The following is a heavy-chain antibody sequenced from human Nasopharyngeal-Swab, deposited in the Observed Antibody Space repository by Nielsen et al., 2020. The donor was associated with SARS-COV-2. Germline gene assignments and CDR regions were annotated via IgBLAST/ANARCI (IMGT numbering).Heavy chain of an antibody. D-gene: IGHD4-17*01. Sequence: LSCAVYGGSFSGYYWSWIRQPPGKGLEWIGEINHSGSTNYNPSLKSRVTISVDTSKNQFSLKLSSVTAADTAVYYCARGNGAFDYWGQGTLVTVSS. J-gene: IGHJ4*02. V-gene: IGHV4-34*01. CDR1: GGSFSGYY. CDR2: INHSGST. CDR3: ARGNGAFDY.